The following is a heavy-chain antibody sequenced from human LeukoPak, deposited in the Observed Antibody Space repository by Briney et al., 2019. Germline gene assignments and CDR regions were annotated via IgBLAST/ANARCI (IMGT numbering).Heavy chain of an antibody. J-gene: IGHJ3*02. Sequence: SETLSLTCAVYGGSFSGYYWSWIRQPPGKGLEWIGEINHSGSTNYNPSLKSRVTISVDTSKNQFSLKLSSVTAADTAVYYCARGRPRDYAGPHAFDIWGQGTVVTVSS. CDR2: INHSGST. CDR1: GGSFSGYY. D-gene: IGHD4-17*01. V-gene: IGHV4-34*01. CDR3: ARGRPRDYAGPHAFDI.